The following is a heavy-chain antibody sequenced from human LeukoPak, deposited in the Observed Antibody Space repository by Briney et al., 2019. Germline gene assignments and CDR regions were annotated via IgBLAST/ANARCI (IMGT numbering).Heavy chain of an antibody. J-gene: IGHJ4*02. CDR3: AREFNSFLFDCSGGQCLFMS. CDR1: HFTFTTYW. CDR2: IKPDGSEK. V-gene: IGHV3-7*01. Sequence: GGSLRLSCTASHFTFTTYWMSWVRQAPGKGLEWVANIKPDGSEKYYVDSVKGRFTISRDNAKNSLYLQMNNLRAEDTAMYYCAREFNSFLFDCSGGQCLFMSWGQGVLVTVSS. D-gene: IGHD2-15*01.